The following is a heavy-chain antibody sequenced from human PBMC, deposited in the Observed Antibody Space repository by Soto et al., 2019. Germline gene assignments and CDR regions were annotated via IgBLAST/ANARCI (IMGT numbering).Heavy chain of an antibody. Sequence: LGESLKISCKGSGYSFTNYWITWVRQMPGKGLEWMGRIDPSDSYINYSPSFQGHVTISADKSINTAYLQWSSLKASDTAMYYCARLMVPYYYYGMDVWGQGTTVTVSS. CDR3: ARLMVPYYYYGMDV. D-gene: IGHD2-8*01. CDR2: IDPSDSYI. CDR1: GYSFTNYW. J-gene: IGHJ6*02. V-gene: IGHV5-10-1*01.